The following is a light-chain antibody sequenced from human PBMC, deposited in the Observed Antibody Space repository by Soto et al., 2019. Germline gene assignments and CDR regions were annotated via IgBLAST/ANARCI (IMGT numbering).Light chain of an antibody. J-gene: IGKJ1*01. V-gene: IGKV1-27*01. CDR1: QGISSY. CDR2: AAS. CDR3: QNYYNAPET. Sequence: DIQMTQSPSSLSASVGDRVTITCRASQGISSYLAWYQQRPGKVPKVLIYAASTLHSGVPSRFSGSGSGTDFTLTIFNVLPEDVATYYCQNYYNAPETFGQGTKVDIK.